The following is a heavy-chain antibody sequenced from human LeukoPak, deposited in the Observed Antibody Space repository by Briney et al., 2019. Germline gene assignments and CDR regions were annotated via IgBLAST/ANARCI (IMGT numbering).Heavy chain of an antibody. J-gene: IGHJ5*02. V-gene: IGHV1-8*03. CDR1: GYTFTSYD. CDR2: MNPNSGNT. D-gene: IGHD2-2*01. Sequence: ASVKVSCKASGYTFTSYDINWVRQATGQGLEWMGWMNPNSGNTGYAQKFQGRVTITRNTSISTAYMELSGLRSEDTAVYYCARSSYCSSTSCYDHPFDPWGQGTLVTVSS. CDR3: ARSSYCSSTSCYDHPFDP.